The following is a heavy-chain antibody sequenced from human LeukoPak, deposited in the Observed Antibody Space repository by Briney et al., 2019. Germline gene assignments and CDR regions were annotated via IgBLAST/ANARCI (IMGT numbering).Heavy chain of an antibody. CDR2: IYYSGST. CDR3: ARDYGDQAQRYNWFDP. J-gene: IGHJ5*02. D-gene: IGHD4-17*01. V-gene: IGHV4-39*07. Sequence: SETLSLTCTVSGGSISSSSYYWGWIRQPPGKGLEWIGSIYYSGSTYYNPSLKSRVTISVDTSKNQFSLKLSSVTAADTAVYYCARDYGDQAQRYNWFDPWGQGTLVTVSS. CDR1: GGSISSSSYY.